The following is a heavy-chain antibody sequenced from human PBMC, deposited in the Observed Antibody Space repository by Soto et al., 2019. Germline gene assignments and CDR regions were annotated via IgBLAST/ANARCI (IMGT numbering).Heavy chain of an antibody. CDR1: VCTFSSYA. J-gene: IGHJ6*02. CDR3: ARGSARFSSSWYSLYYGMDV. V-gene: IGHV1-69*13. Sequence: SVKVSCKASVCTFSSYAISWVRQPPGQGLEWMGGIIPIFGTANYAQKFQGRVTITADESTSTAYMELSSLRSEDTAVYYCARGSARFSSSWYSLYYGMDVWGQGTTVTVSS. D-gene: IGHD6-13*01. CDR2: IIPIFGTA.